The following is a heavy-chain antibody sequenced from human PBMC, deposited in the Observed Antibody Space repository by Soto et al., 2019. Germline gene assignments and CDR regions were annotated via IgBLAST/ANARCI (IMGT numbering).Heavy chain of an antibody. Sequence: SSETLSLTCAVYGGSFSGYYWSWIRQPPGKGLEWIGEINHSGSTNYNPSLKSRVTISVDTSKNQFSLELSSVTAADTAVYYCARGRRYYDFWSGYSNWFDPWGQGTLVTVSS. CDR1: GGSFSGYY. CDR2: INHSGST. CDR3: ARGRRYYDFWSGYSNWFDP. D-gene: IGHD3-3*01. J-gene: IGHJ5*02. V-gene: IGHV4-34*01.